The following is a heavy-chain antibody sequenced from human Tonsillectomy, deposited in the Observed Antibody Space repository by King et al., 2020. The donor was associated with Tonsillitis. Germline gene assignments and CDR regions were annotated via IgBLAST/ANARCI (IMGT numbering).Heavy chain of an antibody. Sequence: VQLVESGAEVKKPGASVKVSCKASGYTFTGYYMHWVRQAPGQGLEWMGWINPNSGGTNRAQKFQGRVTMTRDTSISTAYMELSRLRSDDTAVYYCARDGGGAYFDYWGQGTLVTVSS. J-gene: IGHJ4*02. D-gene: IGHD3-16*01. V-gene: IGHV1-2*02. CDR1: GYTFTGYY. CDR2: INPNSGGT. CDR3: ARDGGGAYFDY.